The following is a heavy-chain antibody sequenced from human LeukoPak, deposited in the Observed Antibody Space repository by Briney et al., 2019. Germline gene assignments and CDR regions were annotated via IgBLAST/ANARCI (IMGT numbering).Heavy chain of an antibody. J-gene: IGHJ4*02. CDR3: ARGTGGRIADFERGFDY. CDR1: GGSINNYY. D-gene: IGHD6-13*01. Sequence: SETLSLTCTASGGSINNYYWSWIRQPPGKGLEWIGYIYYSGSTNYNPSLKSRVTISVDTSTNQFSLKMSSVTAADTAVYYCARGTGGRIADFERGFDYWGQGTLVTVSS. V-gene: IGHV4-59*01. CDR2: IYYSGST.